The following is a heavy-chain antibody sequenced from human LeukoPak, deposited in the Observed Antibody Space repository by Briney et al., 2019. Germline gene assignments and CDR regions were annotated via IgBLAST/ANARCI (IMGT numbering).Heavy chain of an antibody. CDR2: TTGSGVST. CDR1: GFTFSSYW. CDR3: ARGGGLDV. Sequence: GGSLRLSCAASGFTFSSYWINWVRQAPGKGLEWVSATTGSGVSTYYADSVKGRFTISRDNAKNSLYLQMSNLRAEDTAVYFCARGGGLDVWGQGATVTVSS. V-gene: IGHV3-23*01. D-gene: IGHD3-16*01. J-gene: IGHJ6*02.